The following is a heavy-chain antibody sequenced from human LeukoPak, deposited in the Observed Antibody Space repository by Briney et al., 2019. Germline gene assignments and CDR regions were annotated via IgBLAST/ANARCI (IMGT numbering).Heavy chain of an antibody. CDR3: ARRLLQSSGFGAQNWFDP. V-gene: IGHV4-4*09. J-gene: IGHJ5*02. CDR2: VHSSGST. Sequence: SETLSLTCTVSGGSISSSYWHWIRQPPGKGLEWIGYVHSSGSTYYNPSLKSRVTISVDTSKNQFSLKLNSVTAADTAVYYCARRLLQSSGFGAQNWFDPWGQGTLVTVSS. CDR1: GGSISSSY. D-gene: IGHD3-3*01.